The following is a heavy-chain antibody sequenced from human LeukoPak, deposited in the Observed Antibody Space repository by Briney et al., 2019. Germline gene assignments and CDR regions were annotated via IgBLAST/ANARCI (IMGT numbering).Heavy chain of an antibody. D-gene: IGHD3-22*01. CDR3: ARPYDSSGYYNYYFDN. Sequence: ASVTVSCKASGYSFITYGISWVRQAPGQGLEWMGWISAYNRSTDYAQNLQGRVTMTTDTSTSTAYMEMRSLRSDDTAVYYCARPYDSSGYYNYYFDNWGQGTLVTVSS. CDR1: GYSFITYG. CDR2: ISAYNRST. V-gene: IGHV1-18*01. J-gene: IGHJ4*02.